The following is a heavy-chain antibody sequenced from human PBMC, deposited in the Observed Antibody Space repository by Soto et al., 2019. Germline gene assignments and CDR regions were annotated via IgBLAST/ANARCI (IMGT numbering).Heavy chain of an antibody. D-gene: IGHD6-19*01. J-gene: IGHJ5*02. CDR2: IYYSGST. Sequence: QLQLQESGPGLVKPSETLSLTCTVSGGSISSSSYYWGWIRQPPGKGLEWIGSIYYSGSTYYNPSLKSRVTISVDTSKNQFSLKLSSVTAADTAVYYCARRVAVAGTSISWFDPWGQGTLVTVSS. CDR1: GGSISSSSYY. V-gene: IGHV4-39*01. CDR3: ARRVAVAGTSISWFDP.